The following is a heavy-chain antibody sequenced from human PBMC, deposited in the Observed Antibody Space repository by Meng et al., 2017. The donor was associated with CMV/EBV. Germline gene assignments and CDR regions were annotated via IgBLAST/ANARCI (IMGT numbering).Heavy chain of an antibody. D-gene: IGHD3-3*01. CDR2: ISSSGSTI. CDR1: GFTFSDYY. CDR3: AKWGNDFWSGYYPEHYFDY. Sequence: GGSLRLSCAASGFTFSDYYMSWIRQAPGKGLEWVSYISSSGSTIYYADSVKGRFTISRDNSKNTLYLQMNSLRAEDTAVYYCAKWGNDFWSGYYPEHYFDYWGQGTLVTVSS. J-gene: IGHJ4*02. V-gene: IGHV3-11*01.